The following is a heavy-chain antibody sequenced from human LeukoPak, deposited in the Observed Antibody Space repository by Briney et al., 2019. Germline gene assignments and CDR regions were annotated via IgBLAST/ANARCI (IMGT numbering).Heavy chain of an antibody. V-gene: IGHV4-39*01. Sequence: SETLSLTCAVSGGSISYHNYYWDWIRQPPGKGLEWIGTVYYTGNTYYNPSLKSRVAISVDTSKNQFSLQLTSMTAADTAVYYCARLRAMAGHRGGFDFWGRGTMVTVSS. CDR2: VYYTGNT. CDR3: ARLRAMAGHRGGFDF. J-gene: IGHJ3*01. D-gene: IGHD6-19*01. CDR1: GGSISYHNYY.